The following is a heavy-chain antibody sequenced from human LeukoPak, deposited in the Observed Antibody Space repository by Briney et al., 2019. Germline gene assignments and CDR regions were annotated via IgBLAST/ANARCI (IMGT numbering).Heavy chain of an antibody. Sequence: RGSLRLSCAASGFTVSSNYMSWVRQAPGKGLEWVSILYSGGSTYYADSVKGRFTISRDNSKNTLYLQMNSLRAEDTAVYYCASESLTGYYTPYWGQGTLVTVSS. J-gene: IGHJ4*02. CDR2: LYSGGST. V-gene: IGHV3-53*01. CDR1: GFTVSSNY. CDR3: ASESLTGYYTPY. D-gene: IGHD3-9*01.